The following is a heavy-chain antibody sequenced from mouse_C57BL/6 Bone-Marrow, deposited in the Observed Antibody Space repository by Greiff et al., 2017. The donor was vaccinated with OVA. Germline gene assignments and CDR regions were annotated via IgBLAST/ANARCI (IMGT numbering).Heavy chain of an antibody. CDR2: ISSGSSTI. D-gene: IGHD1-1*01. Sequence: EVKLVESGGGLVKPGGSLKLSCAASGFTFSDYGMHWVRQAPEKGLEWVAYISSGSSTIYYADTVKGRFTNSRDNAKKTLFLQMTSLRSEDTAMYYGARKVGGAIDYWGQGTSVTVSS. CDR3: ARKVGGAIDY. CDR1: GFTFSDYG. V-gene: IGHV5-17*01. J-gene: IGHJ4*01.